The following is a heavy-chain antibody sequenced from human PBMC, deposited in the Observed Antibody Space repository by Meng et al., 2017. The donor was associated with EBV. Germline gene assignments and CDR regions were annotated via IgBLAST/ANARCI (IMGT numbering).Heavy chain of an antibody. J-gene: IGHJ4*02. CDR1: GFQLSTRWVG. D-gene: IGHD6-6*01. CDR3: AHIIAARPFDY. CDR2: IYWDDDK. V-gene: IGHV2-5*02. Sequence: QIPLIETCATRVKHPQTRPLTCTFPGFQLSTRWVGVGWIRQPPGKALEWLALIYWDDDKRYSPSLKSRLTITKDTSKNQVVLTMTNMDPVDAATYYCAHIIAARPFDYWGQGTLVTVSS.